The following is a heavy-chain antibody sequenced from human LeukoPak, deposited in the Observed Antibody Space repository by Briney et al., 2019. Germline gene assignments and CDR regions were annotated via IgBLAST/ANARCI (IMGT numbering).Heavy chain of an antibody. J-gene: IGHJ3*02. CDR3: ASSTYGDYSKFDT. Sequence: PGGSLRLSCAASGFTFSSYGMHWVRQAPGKGLEWVAFIRYDGSNKYYADSVKGRFTISRDNAKNSLYLQMNSLRAEDTAVYYCASSTYGDYSKFDTWGQGTMVTVSS. CDR1: GFTFSSYG. CDR2: IRYDGSNK. D-gene: IGHD4-17*01. V-gene: IGHV3-30*02.